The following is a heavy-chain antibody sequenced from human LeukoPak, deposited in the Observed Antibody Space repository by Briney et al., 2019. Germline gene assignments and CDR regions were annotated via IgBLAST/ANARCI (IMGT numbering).Heavy chain of an antibody. CDR3: TTEGEDSSGSLDY. V-gene: IGHV3-15*01. J-gene: IGHJ4*02. D-gene: IGHD3-22*01. CDR1: GFTFSNAW. CDR2: IKSKTDGGKT. Sequence: GGSLRLSCAASGFTFSNAWMSWVRQAPGKGLEWVGRIKSKTDGGKTDYAAPVKGRFTISRDDSKNTLYLQMNSLKTEDTAVYYCTTEGEDSSGSLDYWGQGTLVTVSS.